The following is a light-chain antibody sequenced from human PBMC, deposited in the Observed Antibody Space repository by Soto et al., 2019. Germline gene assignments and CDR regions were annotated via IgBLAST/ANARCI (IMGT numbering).Light chain of an antibody. Sequence: QSVLTQPPSASGSPGQSVTISCTGTLSDVGGQNLVSWYRQDPGKAPKLIIYDVNQRPSGVPDRFSGSKSGSTASRTVSGLQAEDEANYYGSSYTGTNVIFGGGTKVTVL. CDR3: SSYTGTNVI. V-gene: IGLV2-8*01. J-gene: IGLJ2*01. CDR1: LSDVGGQNL. CDR2: DVN.